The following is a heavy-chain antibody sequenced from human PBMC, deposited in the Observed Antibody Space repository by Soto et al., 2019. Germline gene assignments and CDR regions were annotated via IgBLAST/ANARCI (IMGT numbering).Heavy chain of an antibody. V-gene: IGHV4-31*03. J-gene: IGHJ4*02. Sequence: PSETLSLTCTVSGGSISSGGYYWSWIRQHPGKGLEWIGYIYYSGSTYYNPSLKSRVTISVDTSKNQFSLKLSSVTAADTAVYYCARMRATTYYYDSSGFDYWGQGTLVTVSS. CDR2: IYYSGST. CDR1: GGSISSGGYY. D-gene: IGHD3-22*01. CDR3: ARMRATTYYYDSSGFDY.